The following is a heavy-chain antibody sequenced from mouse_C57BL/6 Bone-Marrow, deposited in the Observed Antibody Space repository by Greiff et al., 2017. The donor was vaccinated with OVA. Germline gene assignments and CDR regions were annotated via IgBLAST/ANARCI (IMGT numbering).Heavy chain of an antibody. Sequence: VKLMESGPGLVQPSQSLSITCTVSGFSLTSYGVHWVRQSPGKGLEWLGVIWSGGSTDYNAAFISRLSISKDNSKSQVFFKMNSLQAEDTAIYYCARNTITTVVATNFDVWGTGTTVTVSS. CDR2: IWSGGST. J-gene: IGHJ1*03. CDR3: ARNTITTVVATNFDV. D-gene: IGHD1-1*01. V-gene: IGHV2-2*01. CDR1: GFSLTSYG.